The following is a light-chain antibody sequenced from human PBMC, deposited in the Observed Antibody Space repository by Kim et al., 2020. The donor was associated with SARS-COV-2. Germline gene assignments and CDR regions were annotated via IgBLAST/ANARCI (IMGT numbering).Light chain of an antibody. V-gene: IGKV3-20*01. J-gene: IGKJ4*01. CDR2: GAS. CDR3: QYFGDSLP. Sequence: EVVLTQSPSIVSLSPGERATLSCRTSQSIASSYLVWYQQLPGQAPRLLIYGASKRVAGIPDRFSGSGSETDFTLTVSRLEPEDFAVYFCQYFGDSLPFGRGTKVDIK. CDR1: QSIASSY.